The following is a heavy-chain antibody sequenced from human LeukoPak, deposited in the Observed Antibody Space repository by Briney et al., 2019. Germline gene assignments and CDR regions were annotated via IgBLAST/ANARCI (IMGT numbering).Heavy chain of an antibody. J-gene: IGHJ4*02. Sequence: KPSETLSLTCTVSGGSISSSGYYWGWIRQPPGKGLEWIGCIYYSGSTYYHPSLKSRATISVDRSKNQFSLKLSSVTAADTAMYYCARRASTVVTFNDYWGQGTLVTVSS. V-gene: IGHV4-39*01. CDR1: GGSISSSGYY. CDR3: ARRASTVVTFNDY. CDR2: IYYSGST. D-gene: IGHD4-23*01.